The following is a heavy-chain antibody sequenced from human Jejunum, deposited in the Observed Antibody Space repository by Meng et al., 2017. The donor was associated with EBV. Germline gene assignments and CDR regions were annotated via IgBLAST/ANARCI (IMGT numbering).Heavy chain of an antibody. CDR1: GDSVSSDGAA. D-gene: IGHD6-6*01. Sequence: QVQLPQSGAGLVKPSQTLPLTCAIAGDSVSSDGAAWNWIRQSPSRGLEWLGRTFYRSRWFYDYAPSVKSRITINSDTSKNQFSLHLDSVTPEDTAVYYCARDGPQSLSSFDYWGQGTLVTVSS. V-gene: IGHV6-1*01. J-gene: IGHJ4*02. CDR2: TFYRSRWFY. CDR3: ARDGPQSLSSFDY.